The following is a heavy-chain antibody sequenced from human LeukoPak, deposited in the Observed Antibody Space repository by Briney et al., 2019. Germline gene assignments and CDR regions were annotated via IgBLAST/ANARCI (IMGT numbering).Heavy chain of an antibody. CDR2: ISSSSSYI. D-gene: IGHD6-13*01. J-gene: IGHJ4*02. V-gene: IGHV3-21*01. Sequence: GGSLRLSCAASGFTFSSYSMNWVRQAPGKGLEWVSSISSSSSYIYYADSVKGRFTISRDNAKNSLYLQMNSLRAEDTAVYYCVGGPIAAAGEDYWGQGILVTVSS. CDR3: VGGPIAAAGEDY. CDR1: GFTFSSYS.